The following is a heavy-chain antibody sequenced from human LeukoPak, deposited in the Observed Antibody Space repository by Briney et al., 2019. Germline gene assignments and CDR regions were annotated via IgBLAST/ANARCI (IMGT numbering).Heavy chain of an antibody. CDR2: IIPIFGTA. CDR1: GGTFSSYS. V-gene: IGHV1-69*13. Sequence: SVKVSCKASGGTFSSYSISWVRQAPGQGLEWMGGIIPIFGTANYAQKFQGRVTITADESTSTAYMELSSLRSEDTAVYYCASIAARLTSYYFDYWGQGTLVTVSS. CDR3: ASIAARLTSYYFDY. J-gene: IGHJ4*02. D-gene: IGHD6-6*01.